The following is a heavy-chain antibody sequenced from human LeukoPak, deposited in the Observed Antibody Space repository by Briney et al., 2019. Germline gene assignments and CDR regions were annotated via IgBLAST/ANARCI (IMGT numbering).Heavy chain of an antibody. J-gene: IGHJ4*02. CDR2: ISGSGGST. Sequence: PGGSLRPSCAASGFTFSSYAMSWVRQAPEKGLEWVSAISGSGGSTYYADSVKGRFTISRDNSKNTLYLQMNSLRAEDTAVYYCARGMYSSSWYGDYWGQGTLVTVSS. CDR3: ARGMYSSSWYGDY. D-gene: IGHD6-13*01. V-gene: IGHV3-23*01. CDR1: GFTFSSYA.